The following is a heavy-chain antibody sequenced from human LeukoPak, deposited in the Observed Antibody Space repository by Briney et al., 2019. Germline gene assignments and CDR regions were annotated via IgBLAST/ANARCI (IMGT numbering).Heavy chain of an antibody. CDR2: ISYDGSNK. CDR3: ARGGLHCSSTSCLLNWFDP. V-gene: IGHV3-30*04. CDR1: GFTFSSYA. J-gene: IGHJ5*02. Sequence: GGSLRLSCAASGFTFSSYAMSWVRQAPGKGLEWVAVISYDGSNKYYADSVKGRFTISRDNSKNTLYLQMNSLRAEDTAVYYCARGGLHCSSTSCLLNWFDPWGQGTLVTVSS. D-gene: IGHD2-2*01.